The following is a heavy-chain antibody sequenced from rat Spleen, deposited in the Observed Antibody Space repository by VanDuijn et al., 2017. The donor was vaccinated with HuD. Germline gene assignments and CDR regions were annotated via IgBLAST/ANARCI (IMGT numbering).Heavy chain of an antibody. V-gene: IGHV5S23*01. CDR2: ISTGGGNT. J-gene: IGHJ4*01. Sequence: EVQVVESGGGLVQPGNSLKLSCAVSGFTFNDYAMAWVRQAPIKGLEWVASISTGGGNTYTRDSVKGRFTISRDNAKSTLYLQMDSLSSEDTATYYCARYDNSGYYVMDAWGQGASVTVSS. CDR3: ARYDNSGYYVMDA. CDR1: GFTFNDYA. D-gene: IGHD4-3*01.